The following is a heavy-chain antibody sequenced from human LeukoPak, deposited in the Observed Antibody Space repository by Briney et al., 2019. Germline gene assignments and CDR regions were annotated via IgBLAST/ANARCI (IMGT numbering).Heavy chain of an antibody. CDR3: ARTTSFTASGYDY. CDR2: MNPNNGDS. CDR1: GYTFTNYH. Sequence: GASVNVSFKSSGYTFTNYHINWVRQATGQGLEWMGWMNPNNGDSGYAQKFQGRVTITRDTSKSTSYMELRSLRSEDTAVYFCARTTSFTASGYDYWGQGTLVTVSS. J-gene: IGHJ4*02. V-gene: IGHV1-8*03. D-gene: IGHD6-25*01.